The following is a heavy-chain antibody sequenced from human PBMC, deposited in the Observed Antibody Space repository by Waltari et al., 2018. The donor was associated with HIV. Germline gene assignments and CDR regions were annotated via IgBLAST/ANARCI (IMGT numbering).Heavy chain of an antibody. CDR3: ARHRFMRGNSGWYFLY. Sequence: QVQLQQWGAGLLKPSETLSLTCAVYGGSFSNYYWTWIRQPPGKGLEWIGEINHSGTTDYNPSLKSRLTMSIDTSKSQFSLKLSSVTAADTGIYYCARHRFMRGNSGWYFLYWGQGTQVTVSS. D-gene: IGHD6-19*01. CDR1: GGSFSNYY. CDR2: INHSGTT. V-gene: IGHV4-34*02. J-gene: IGHJ4*02.